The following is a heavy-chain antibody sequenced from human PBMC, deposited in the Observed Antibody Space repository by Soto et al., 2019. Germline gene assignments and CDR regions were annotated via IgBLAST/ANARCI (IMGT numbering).Heavy chain of an antibody. J-gene: IGHJ4*02. CDR2: VIPILRQA. CDR1: GGIFSSYA. CDR3: ARVGGIGAPPGTDY. V-gene: IGHV1-69*01. D-gene: IGHD6-6*01. Sequence: QVQLVQSGAEVKKPGSSVKVSCKASGGIFSSYAISWLRQAPGQGLEWMGAVIPILRQAYYAQDFQDRVSITADESTRTTHLELSSLRSDDTAVYFCARVGGIGAPPGTDYWGQGTLVTVSS.